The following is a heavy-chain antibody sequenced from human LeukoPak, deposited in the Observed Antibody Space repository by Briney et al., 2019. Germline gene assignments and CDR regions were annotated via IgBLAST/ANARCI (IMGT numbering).Heavy chain of an antibody. V-gene: IGHV3-30-3*01. CDR3: STDGTPKFEH. CDR2: ISYDGSNK. D-gene: IGHD3-16*01. J-gene: IGHJ1*01. CDR1: GFTFSSYA. Sequence: GGSLRLSCAASGFTFSSYAMHWVRQAPGKGLEWVAVISYDGSNKYYADSVKGRFTISRDNSKSVLYLQLDYLRPEDTAVYYCSTDGTPKFEHWGQGTLVTVSS.